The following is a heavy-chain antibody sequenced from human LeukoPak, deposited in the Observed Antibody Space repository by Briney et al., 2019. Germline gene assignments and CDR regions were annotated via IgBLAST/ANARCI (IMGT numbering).Heavy chain of an antibody. J-gene: IGHJ4*02. CDR1: GFTFSGSW. Sequence: GGSLRLSCTASGFTFSGSWMSWVRQAPGKGLEWVANVKVDGSEKNYVDSVKGGFTISRDKAKNSLYLQMNSLRAEDTAVYYCAKGGRSLDFWGQGALVTVSS. CDR2: VKVDGSEK. V-gene: IGHV3-7*01. D-gene: IGHD2-15*01. CDR3: AKGGRSLDF.